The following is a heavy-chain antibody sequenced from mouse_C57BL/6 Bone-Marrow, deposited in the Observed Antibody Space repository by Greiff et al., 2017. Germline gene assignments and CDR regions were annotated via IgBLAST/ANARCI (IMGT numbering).Heavy chain of an antibody. CDR2: IRSKSNNSAT. Sequence: EVQLVESGGGLVQPKGSLKLSCAASGFSFNTYAMNWVRQAPGKGLEWVARIRSKSNNSATYYADSVKDRFTISRDDSESMLYLQMNNVETADTAMDYGVRRDYGEGYAMDYWGQGTAVTVAS. D-gene: IGHD2-4*01. CDR3: VRRDYGEGYAMDY. J-gene: IGHJ4*01. V-gene: IGHV10-1*01. CDR1: GFSFNTYA.